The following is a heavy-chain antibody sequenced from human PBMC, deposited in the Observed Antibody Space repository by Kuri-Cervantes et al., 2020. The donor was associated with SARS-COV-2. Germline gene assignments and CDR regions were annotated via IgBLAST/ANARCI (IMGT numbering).Heavy chain of an antibody. V-gene: IGHV4-39*07. CDR2: IYYSGST. J-gene: IGHJ6*03. CDR1: GGSISSSSYY. CDR3: ARAYGLLRYIYYMDV. D-gene: IGHD3-9*01. Sequence: GSLRLSCTVSGGSISSSSYYWGWIRQPPGKGLEWIGSIYYSGSTYYNPSLKSRVSISVDTSNRQFSLSLSSVTAADTAVYYCARAYGLLRYIYYMDVWGRGTTVTVSS.